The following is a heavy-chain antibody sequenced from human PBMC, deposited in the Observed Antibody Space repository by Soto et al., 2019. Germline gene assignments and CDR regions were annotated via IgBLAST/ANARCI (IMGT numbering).Heavy chain of an antibody. V-gene: IGHV3-9*01. J-gene: IGHJ4*02. CDR1: GFTFDDYA. D-gene: IGHD3-16*02. Sequence: PGGSLRLSCAASGFTFDDYAMHWVRQAPGKGPEWVSGISWNSGMKDYADSVKGRFSISRDNAKNSLFLQMNSLKTEDTALYYCARAEGVIVTTNAPQHRGQGTLVTVSS. CDR3: ARAEGVIVTTNAPQH. CDR2: ISWNSGMK.